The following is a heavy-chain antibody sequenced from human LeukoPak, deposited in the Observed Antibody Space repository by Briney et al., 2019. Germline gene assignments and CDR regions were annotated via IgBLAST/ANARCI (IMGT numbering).Heavy chain of an antibody. D-gene: IGHD3-22*01. V-gene: IGHV4-39*01. Sequence: SETLSLTCTVSGGSISSSSYYWGWIRQPPGKGLEWIGSIYYSGSTYYNPSLKSRVTISVDTSKNQFSLKLSSVTAADTAAYYCARPIRAYYYDSSGQESAFDIWGQGTMVTVSS. J-gene: IGHJ3*02. CDR3: ARPIRAYYYDSSGQESAFDI. CDR2: IYYSGST. CDR1: GGSISSSSYY.